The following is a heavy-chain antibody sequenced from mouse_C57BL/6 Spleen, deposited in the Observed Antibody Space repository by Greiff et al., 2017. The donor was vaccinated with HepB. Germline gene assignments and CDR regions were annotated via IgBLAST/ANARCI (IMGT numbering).Heavy chain of an antibody. CDR2: IYPGSGNT. Sequence: QVQLQQSGPELVKPGASVKISCKASGYSFPSYYIHWVKQRPGQGLEWIGWIYPGSGNTKYNETFKGTATLTADTSSSTAYMQLSSLTSEDSAVYYCARPLLTRDDAMDYWGQGTSVTVSS. CDR3: ARPLLTRDDAMDY. J-gene: IGHJ4*01. CDR1: GYSFPSYY. V-gene: IGHV1-66*01. D-gene: IGHD2-10*01.